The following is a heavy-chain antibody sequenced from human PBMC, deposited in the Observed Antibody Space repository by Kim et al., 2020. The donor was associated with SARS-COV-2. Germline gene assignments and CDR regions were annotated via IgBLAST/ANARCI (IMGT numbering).Heavy chain of an antibody. V-gene: IGHV1-46*03. CDR3: ARGTWGGGGWGYGSGQYNRFDP. Sequence: ASVKVSCKASGYTFTSSHIQWARQAPGQGLEWMGIINPSGGSTIYAQKLQGRVTMTRDTSTGTVYMELSSLRSEDTALYYCARGTWGGGGWGYGSGQYNRFDPWGQGTLVTVSS. D-gene: IGHD3-10*01. J-gene: IGHJ5*02. CDR1: GYTFTSSH. CDR2: INPSGGST.